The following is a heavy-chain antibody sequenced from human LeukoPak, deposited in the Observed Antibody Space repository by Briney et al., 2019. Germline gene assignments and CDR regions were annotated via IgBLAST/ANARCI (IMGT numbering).Heavy chain of an antibody. D-gene: IGHD3-16*01. CDR3: ARGGVTFGGAYYMDV. V-gene: IGHV1-2*02. CDR2: INPNSGGT. CDR1: GYTFTDYY. J-gene: IGHJ6*03. Sequence: GASVKVSCKASGYTFTDYYMHWVRQAPGQGLEWMGWINPNSGGTNYAQKFQGRVTMTRDTSIRTAYMELSRLRSNDTAVYYCARGGVTFGGAYYMDVWGKGTTVTVSS.